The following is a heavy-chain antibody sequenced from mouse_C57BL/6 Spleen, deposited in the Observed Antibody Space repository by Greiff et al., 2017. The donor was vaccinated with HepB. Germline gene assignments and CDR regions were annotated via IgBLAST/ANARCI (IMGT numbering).Heavy chain of an antibody. J-gene: IGHJ1*03. V-gene: IGHV7-3*01. Sequence: EVQLVESGGGLVQPGGSLSLSCAASGFTFTDYYMSWVRQPPGKALEWLGFIRNKANGYTTEYSASVKGRFTISRDNSQSILYLQMNALRAEDSATYYCARYAGYYVPYWYFDVWGTGTTVTVSS. CDR2: IRNKANGYTT. CDR3: ARYAGYYVPYWYFDV. CDR1: GFTFTDYY. D-gene: IGHD2-3*01.